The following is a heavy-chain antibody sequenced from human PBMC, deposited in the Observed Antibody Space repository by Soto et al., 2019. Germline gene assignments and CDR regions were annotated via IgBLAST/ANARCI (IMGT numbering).Heavy chain of an antibody. CDR3: ARGPSIVVVTPFDY. J-gene: IGHJ4*02. Sequence: QVQLQQWGAGLLKPSETLSLTCAVYGGSFSGYYWSWIRQPPGKWLEWIGEINHSGSTNYNPSLKSRVTISVDTSKNQFSLKLSSVTAADTAVYYCARGPSIVVVTPFDYWGQGTLVTVSS. CDR1: GGSFSGYY. D-gene: IGHD3-22*01. V-gene: IGHV4-34*01. CDR2: INHSGST.